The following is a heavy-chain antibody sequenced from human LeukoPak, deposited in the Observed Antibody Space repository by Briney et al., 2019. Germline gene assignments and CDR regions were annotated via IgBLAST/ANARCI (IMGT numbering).Heavy chain of an antibody. J-gene: IGHJ4*02. V-gene: IGHV4-59*08. CDR1: GVSTNTYYY. Sequence: SETLSLTCTVSGVSTNTYYYWSWIRQPPGKGLEWIGYVDYGGRTKYSPSLKSRVTISVDTSKYQFSLELSSVTAADTAVYYCATNIPTPTTSPPLGYWGQGTLVTVSS. CDR3: ATNIPTPTTSPPLGY. CDR2: VDYGGRT. D-gene: IGHD1-26*01.